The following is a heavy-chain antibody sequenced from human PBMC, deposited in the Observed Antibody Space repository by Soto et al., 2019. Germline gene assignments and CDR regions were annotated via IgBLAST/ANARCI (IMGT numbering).Heavy chain of an antibody. D-gene: IGHD3-22*01. CDR3: AKIIRYYYDSSGYYYDDAFDI. V-gene: IGHV3-23*01. CDR2: ISGSGGST. J-gene: IGHJ3*02. Sequence: EVQLLESGGGLVQPGGSLRLSCAASGFTFSSYAMSWVRQAPGKGLEWVSAISGSGGSTYYADSVKGRFTISRDNSKNTLYLQMNSLRAEDTAVYYCAKIIRYYYDSSGYYYDDAFDIWGQGTMVTVSS. CDR1: GFTFSSYA.